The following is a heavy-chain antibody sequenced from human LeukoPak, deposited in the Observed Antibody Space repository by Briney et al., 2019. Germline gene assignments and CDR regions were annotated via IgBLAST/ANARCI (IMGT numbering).Heavy chain of an antibody. D-gene: IGHD3-3*02. Sequence: ETLSLTCTVSGGSISSYYWSWIRQRPGKGLEWIGYIYYSGSTNYNPSLKCRVTISVDTSKNQFSLKLSSVTAADTAVYYCASGWHFWDYFDCWGQGTLVTVSS. CDR1: GGSISSYY. CDR3: ASGWHFWDYFDC. V-gene: IGHV4-59*01. CDR2: IYYSGST. J-gene: IGHJ4*02.